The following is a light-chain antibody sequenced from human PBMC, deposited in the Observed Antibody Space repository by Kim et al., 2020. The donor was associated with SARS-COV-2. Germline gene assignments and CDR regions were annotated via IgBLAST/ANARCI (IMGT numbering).Light chain of an antibody. CDR3: QHYIRYPYT. Sequence: SASVGDRVTITCRASQSISDWLAWYQQKPGKAPNLLIYKASSLESGVQSRFSASGSGTEFTLTINSLQPDDFATYYCQHYIRYPYTFGQGTKLEI. CDR2: KAS. CDR1: QSISDW. V-gene: IGKV1-5*03. J-gene: IGKJ2*01.